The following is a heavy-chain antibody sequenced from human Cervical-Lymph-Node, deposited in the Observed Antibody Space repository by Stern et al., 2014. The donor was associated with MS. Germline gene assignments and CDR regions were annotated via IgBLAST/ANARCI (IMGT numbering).Heavy chain of an antibody. J-gene: IGHJ2*01. D-gene: IGHD4-11*01. CDR2: VYYSGIT. CDR1: GGSITNRDY. V-gene: IGHV4-39*02. CDR3: ARGVTAVTNYVPNWCFDL. Sequence: QVQLQESGPGLVKPSETLSLTCTVSGGSITNRDYWGWIRQSPGKGLEWIGSVYYSGITYYRPSLKSRATISIVTTRKHFLLKLDSVTATDTAVYFCARGVTAVTNYVPNWCFDLWGRGTLVTVSS.